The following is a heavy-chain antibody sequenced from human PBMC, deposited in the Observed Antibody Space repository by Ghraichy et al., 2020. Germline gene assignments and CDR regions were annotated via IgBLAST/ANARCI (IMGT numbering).Heavy chain of an antibody. CDR2: IYYSGST. J-gene: IGHJ5*02. CDR3: AREVAGGYCSGGSCYFGGGEFDP. CDR1: GGSISSYY. D-gene: IGHD2-15*01. V-gene: IGHV4-59*01. Sequence: SETLSLTCTVSGGSISSYYWSWIRQPPGKGLEWIGYIYYSGSTNYNPSLKSRVTISVDTSKNQFSLKLSSVTAADTAVYYCAREVAGGYCSGGSCYFGGGEFDPWGQGTLVTVSS.